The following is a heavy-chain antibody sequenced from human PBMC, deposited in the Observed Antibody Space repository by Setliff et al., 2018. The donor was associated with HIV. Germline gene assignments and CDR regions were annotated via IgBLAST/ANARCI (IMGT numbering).Heavy chain of an antibody. D-gene: IGHD1-26*01. J-gene: IGHJ2*01. V-gene: IGHV1-18*01. CDR1: GYTFSNYG. CDR3: ARDHHSGRGSNFPWYSDL. Sequence: ASVKISCKASGYTFSNYGITWVRQAPGQGLEWMGWITSYNGNTNYAKKLKGRVTMTTDTSTSIAYNELKSLRSEDKAVYYCARDHHSGRGSNFPWYSDLWGRGTLVTVSS. CDR2: ITSYNGNT.